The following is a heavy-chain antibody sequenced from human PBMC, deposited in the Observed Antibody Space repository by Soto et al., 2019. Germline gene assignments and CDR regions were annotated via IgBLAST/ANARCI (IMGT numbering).Heavy chain of an antibody. V-gene: IGHV3-23*01. CDR3: ARSCEAFTSSHCPGFY. D-gene: IGHD3-3*01. CDR2: ISDGGGST. Sequence: EVQLLESGGGLVQPGGSLRLSCAASGFTFSKYGMSWVRQAPGKGLEWVSAISDGGGSTYYADSVKGRSTISRDNSKNTLHLQMNSLRAEDTVVYYCARSCEAFTSSHCPGFYWGRGTLITVSS. J-gene: IGHJ4*02. CDR1: GFTFSKYG.